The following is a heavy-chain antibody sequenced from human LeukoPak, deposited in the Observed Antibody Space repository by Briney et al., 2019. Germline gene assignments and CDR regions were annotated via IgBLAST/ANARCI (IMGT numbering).Heavy chain of an antibody. J-gene: IGHJ3*02. CDR1: GGSISSSSYY. D-gene: IGHD3-22*01. CDR3: ATETMIVVVIRSHAFDI. V-gene: IGHV4-39*07. CDR2: IYYSGST. Sequence: SETLSLTCTVSGGSISSSSYYWGWIRQPPGKGLEWIGSIYYSGSTYYNPSLKGRVTISVDTSKNQFSLKLSSVTAADTAVYYCATETMIVVVIRSHAFDIWGQGTMVTVSS.